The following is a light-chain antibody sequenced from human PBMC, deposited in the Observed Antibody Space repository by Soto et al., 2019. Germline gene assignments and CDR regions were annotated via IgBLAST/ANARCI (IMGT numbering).Light chain of an antibody. V-gene: IGKV2-28*01. Sequence: DIVMTQSPLSLPVTPGEPASISCRSSQSLLHSNGYNYLHWYLQKPGQSPQLLIYLGSNRASGVPDRCSGSGSGTDFTLRISRVEADDVGVYYCMQALQTPPTFGRGTKVESK. CDR2: LGS. J-gene: IGKJ1*01. CDR3: MQALQTPPT. CDR1: QSLLHSNGYNY.